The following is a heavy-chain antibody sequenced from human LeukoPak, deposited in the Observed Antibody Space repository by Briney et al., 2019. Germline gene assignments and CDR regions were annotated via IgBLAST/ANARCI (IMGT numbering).Heavy chain of an antibody. CDR2: IKSKTDGGTT. Sequence: GGSLRLSCAASGFTFTHAWMSWVRQAPGKRLEWVGRIKSKTDGGTTDYAAPVKGRFTISRDDSKNTLYLQMNSLKTEDTDVYYCTTVSGSYYRPVLWGQGTLVTVSS. CDR1: GFTFTHAW. D-gene: IGHD1-26*01. CDR3: TTVSGSYYRPVL. V-gene: IGHV3-15*01. J-gene: IGHJ4*02.